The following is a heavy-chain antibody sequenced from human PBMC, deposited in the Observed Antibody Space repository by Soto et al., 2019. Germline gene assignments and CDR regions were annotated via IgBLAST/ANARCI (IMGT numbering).Heavy chain of an antibody. CDR3: TRANTSPFDI. Sequence: QVQLVESGGGVVQAGRSLRLSCAASGFRFNSYGMHWVRQPPGKGLEWVAIIWFDGSNQVYADSVKGRFTISRDDSKNTVYLQMNSLRAEDTAVYYCTRANTSPFDIWGQGTLVTVSS. V-gene: IGHV3-33*01. CDR2: IWFDGSNQ. J-gene: IGHJ4*02. CDR1: GFRFNSYG.